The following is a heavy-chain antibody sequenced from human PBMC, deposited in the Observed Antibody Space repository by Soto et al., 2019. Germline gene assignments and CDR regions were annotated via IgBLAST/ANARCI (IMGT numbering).Heavy chain of an antibody. D-gene: IGHD3-10*01. V-gene: IGHV4-31*03. CDR3: AGRAVRGGHFDY. Sequence: QVQLQESGPGLVKPSQTLSLTCTVSGGSISSGGYYWSWIRQHPGKGLEWIGYIYYSGSTYYNPSLKSRLTISVDTSKTQCSLKLSSVTAADTAVYYWAGRAVRGGHFDYWGQGTLVTVSS. CDR1: GGSISSGGYY. J-gene: IGHJ4*02. CDR2: IYYSGST.